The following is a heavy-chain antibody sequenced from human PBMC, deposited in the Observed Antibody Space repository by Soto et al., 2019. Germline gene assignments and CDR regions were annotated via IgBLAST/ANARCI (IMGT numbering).Heavy chain of an antibody. CDR1: GGSISSYY. Sequence: SETLSLTCTVSGGSISSYYWSWIRQPPGKGLEWIGYIYYSGSTNYNPSLKSRVTISVDTSKNQFSLKLSSVTAADTAVYYCAREKKYSQFDYWGQGTLVTVSS. J-gene: IGHJ4*02. CDR2: IYYSGST. D-gene: IGHD5-12*01. CDR3: AREKKYSQFDY. V-gene: IGHV4-59*12.